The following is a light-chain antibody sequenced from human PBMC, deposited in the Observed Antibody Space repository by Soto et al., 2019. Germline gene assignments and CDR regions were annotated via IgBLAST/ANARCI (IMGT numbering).Light chain of an antibody. J-gene: IGKJ1*01. V-gene: IGKV3-15*01. CDR2: GAS. CDR1: QSVSSN. CDR3: QQYNNWPPWT. Sequence: EIVMTQSPATLSVPPGERAPLSCRASQSVSSNLAWYQQKPGQAPRLLIYGASTRATGIPARFSGSGSGTEFTLTISSLQSEDFAVYYCQQYNNWPPWTFGQGSKV.